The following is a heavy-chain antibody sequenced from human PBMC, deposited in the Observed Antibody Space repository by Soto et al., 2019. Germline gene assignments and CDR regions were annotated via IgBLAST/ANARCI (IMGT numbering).Heavy chain of an antibody. CDR1: GFSFNNYG. V-gene: IGHV3-33*01. J-gene: IGHJ4*02. Sequence: QVQLVEFGGGVVQSGSSLRLSCAASGFSFNNYGMHWVRQGPGKGLEWMAFIWYDGSNQYYADSVKGRFTISRDNSKNTLYLQMNSLRAQDTAVYYCARDSSHSTGYYYFDYWGQGTLVTVSS. CDR3: ARDSSHSTGYYYFDY. D-gene: IGHD6-19*01. CDR2: IWYDGSNQ.